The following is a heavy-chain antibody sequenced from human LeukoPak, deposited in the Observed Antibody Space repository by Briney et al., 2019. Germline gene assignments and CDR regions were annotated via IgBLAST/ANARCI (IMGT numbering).Heavy chain of an antibody. CDR1: GFTISSFW. V-gene: IGHV3-7*01. J-gene: IGHJ1*01. D-gene: IGHD2-21*01. Sequence: PGGSLRLSCAASGFTISSFWMSRVRQAPGKGPEWLATIRYDAGTRYYADSMRGRFTISRDNAQNSLYLQINSLRAEDTAIYYCAIIGTPGETEYYRLWGQGTRVTVSS. CDR3: AIIGTPGETEYYRL. CDR2: IRYDAGTR.